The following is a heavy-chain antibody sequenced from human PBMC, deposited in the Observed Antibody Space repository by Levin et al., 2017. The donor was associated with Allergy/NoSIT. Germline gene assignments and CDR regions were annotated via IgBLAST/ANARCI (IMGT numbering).Heavy chain of an antibody. Sequence: PGGSLRLSCAASGFTFDDYGMTWVRQAPGKGLEWVSGINWNGDSTGYADSVKGRFTISRDNAKNSLYLQMNSLRAEDTALYYCASGYGSGSYTTTFDYWGQGTLVTVSS. D-gene: IGHD3-10*01. CDR2: INWNGDST. CDR1: GFTFDDYG. CDR3: ASGYGSGSYTTTFDY. V-gene: IGHV3-20*04. J-gene: IGHJ4*02.